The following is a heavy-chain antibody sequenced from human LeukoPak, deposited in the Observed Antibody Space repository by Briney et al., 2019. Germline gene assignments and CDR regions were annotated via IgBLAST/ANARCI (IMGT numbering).Heavy chain of an antibody. V-gene: IGHV3-74*01. CDR3: ASSSVKGYYDFWSSYSY. CDR2: ISGDGSSI. D-gene: IGHD3-3*01. CDR1: GFTCRNYY. Sequence: GGSLRLSCVASGFTCRNYYMHWVRQVPGKGLEWVSRISGDGSSIFYADSVKGRFTISRDNSKNTLYLQMNSLRAEDTAVYYCASSSVKGYYDFWSSYSYWGQGTLVTVSS. J-gene: IGHJ4*02.